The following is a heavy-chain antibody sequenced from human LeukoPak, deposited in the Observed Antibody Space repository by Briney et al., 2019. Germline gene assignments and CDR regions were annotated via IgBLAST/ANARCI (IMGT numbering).Heavy chain of an antibody. Sequence: GGSLRLSCAASGFTVSSNYMSWVRQAPGKGLEWVSVIYSGGSTYYADSVKGRFTISRDNSKNTLYLQMNSLRAEDTAVYYCARSKLLGGEGFGESHGDYWGQGTLVTVSS. J-gene: IGHJ4*02. CDR3: ARSKLLGGEGFGESHGDY. CDR1: GFTVSSNY. V-gene: IGHV3-53*01. CDR2: IYSGGST. D-gene: IGHD3-10*01.